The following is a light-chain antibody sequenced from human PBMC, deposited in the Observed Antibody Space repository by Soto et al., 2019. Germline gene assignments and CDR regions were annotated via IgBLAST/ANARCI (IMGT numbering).Light chain of an antibody. CDR2: DVS. CDR1: SSDIDGYNY. Sequence: QSALTQPASVSGSPGQSITISCTGTSSDIDGYNYVSWYQQHPGTAPKLMIYDVSNRPSGVSNRFSGSKSGNTASLTISGLQAEDEADYYCTTYTRSTTLVFGGGTQLTVL. J-gene: IGLJ2*01. V-gene: IGLV2-14*03. CDR3: TTYTRSTTLV.